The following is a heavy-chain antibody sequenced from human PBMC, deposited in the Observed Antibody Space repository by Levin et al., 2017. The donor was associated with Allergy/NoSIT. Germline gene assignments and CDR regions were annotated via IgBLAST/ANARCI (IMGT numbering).Heavy chain of an antibody. V-gene: IGHV3-23*01. CDR3: AKDRCGCDGGRCYEGVPYYLGS. Sequence: GESLKISCAASGFTFTSYAMTWVRQAPGKGLEWVSAISGSGGNTFFADSVKGRFTISRDNYTNTLYLQMNSLRAEDTDVYFCAKDRCGCDGGRCYEGVPYYLGSWGRGTLVTVSS. D-gene: IGHD2-15*01. CDR2: ISGSGGNT. J-gene: IGHJ4*02. CDR1: GFTFTSYA.